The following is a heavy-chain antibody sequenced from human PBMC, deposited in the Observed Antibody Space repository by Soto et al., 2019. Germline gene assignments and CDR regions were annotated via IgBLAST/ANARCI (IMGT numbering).Heavy chain of an antibody. CDR3: ATEMGASRGPFDN. Sequence: GGSLRLSCVVSVFPFGANAMSWVRQAPGKGLEWVSGLSNTGRRTYYADSVKGRFTISRDNSENTVYLQMNSLRVEDTAVYYCATEMGASRGPFDNWGQGTLVTVSS. V-gene: IGHV3-23*01. CDR1: VFPFGANA. CDR2: LSNTGRRT. D-gene: IGHD3-10*01. J-gene: IGHJ4*02.